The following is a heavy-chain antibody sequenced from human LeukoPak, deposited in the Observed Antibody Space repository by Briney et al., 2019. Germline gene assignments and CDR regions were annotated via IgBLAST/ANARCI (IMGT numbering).Heavy chain of an antibody. V-gene: IGHV3-7*04. J-gene: IGHJ4*02. Sequence: PGGTLRLSCAASGCTFSSYWMDWVRQAPGKGLEWVANIKQDGSEKNYVDSVKGRFTISRDNAKNSLYLQMNSLRAEDTAVYYCVRGEADYGGWSYWGQGTLVTVSS. CDR2: IKQDGSEK. CDR1: GCTFSSYW. CDR3: VRGEADYGGWSY. D-gene: IGHD4-17*01.